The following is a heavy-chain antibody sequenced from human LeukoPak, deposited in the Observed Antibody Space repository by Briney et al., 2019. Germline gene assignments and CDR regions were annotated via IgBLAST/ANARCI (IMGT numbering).Heavy chain of an antibody. J-gene: IGHJ4*02. V-gene: IGHV5-51*01. CDR3: ARRDILTDYFDY. CDR2: IYPGDSDT. Sequence: GESLKISCKGSGYTFNNYWIGWVRQMPGKGLEWMGIIYPGDSDTRYSPSFQGQVTISADKSISTAYLQWSSLKASDTAMYYCARRDILTDYFDYWGQGTLVTVSS. D-gene: IGHD3-9*01. CDR1: GYTFNNYW.